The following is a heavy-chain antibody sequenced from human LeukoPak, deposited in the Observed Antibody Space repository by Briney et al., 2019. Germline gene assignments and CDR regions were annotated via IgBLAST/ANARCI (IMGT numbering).Heavy chain of an antibody. Sequence: SGTLSLTCAVSGGSISSSNWWSWVRQPPGKGLEWIGEIYHSGSTNYNPSPKSRVTISVDKSKNQFSLKLSSVTAADTAVYYCARVCDDYVWGSYRTFDYWGQGTLVTVSS. V-gene: IGHV4-4*02. D-gene: IGHD3-16*02. CDR2: IYHSGST. J-gene: IGHJ4*02. CDR1: GGSISSSNW. CDR3: ARVCDDYVWGSYRTFDY.